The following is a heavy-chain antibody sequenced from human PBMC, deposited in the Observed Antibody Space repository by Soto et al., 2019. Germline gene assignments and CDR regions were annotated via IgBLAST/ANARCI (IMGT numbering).Heavy chain of an antibody. V-gene: IGHV1-2*02. J-gene: IGHJ4*02. CDR2: INPNSGGT. D-gene: IGHD6-19*01. Sequence: ASVKVSCKASGYTSSGFYMHWVRQAPGQGLEWMGWINPNSGGTKPAEKFQGRVTMTRDTSISTAYMELSRLTSDDTAVYYCASAAVTGTAGLDFWGQGTQVTVSS. CDR3: ASAAVTGTAGLDF. CDR1: GYTSSGFY.